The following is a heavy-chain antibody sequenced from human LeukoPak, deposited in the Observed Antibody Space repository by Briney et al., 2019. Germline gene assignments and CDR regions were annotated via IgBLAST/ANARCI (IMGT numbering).Heavy chain of an antibody. Sequence: GGSLRLSCAASGFTFSSYAMSWVRQAPGKGLEWVSAVSGSGGSTYYADSVKGRFTISRDNSKNTLYLQMNSLRAEDTAVYYCAKDVVVVIAIRGWFDPWGQGTLVTVSS. V-gene: IGHV3-23*01. CDR3: AKDVVVVIAIRGWFDP. J-gene: IGHJ5*02. CDR2: VSGSGGST. D-gene: IGHD2-21*01. CDR1: GFTFSSYA.